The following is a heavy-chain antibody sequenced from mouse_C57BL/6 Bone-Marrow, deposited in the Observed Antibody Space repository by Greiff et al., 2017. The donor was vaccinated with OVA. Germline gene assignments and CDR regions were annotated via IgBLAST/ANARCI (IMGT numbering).Heavy chain of an antibody. CDR1: GYTFTGYW. D-gene: IGHD1-1*01. Sequence: VQLQESGAELMKPGASVKLSCKATGYTFTGYWIEWVKQRPGQGLEWIGEIDPSDSYTNYNQKFKGKATLTVDTSSSTAYMQLSSLTSEDSAVYYCARITTVPYWGQGTTLTVSS. CDR2: IDPSDSYT. J-gene: IGHJ2*01. V-gene: IGHV1-50*01. CDR3: ARITTVPY.